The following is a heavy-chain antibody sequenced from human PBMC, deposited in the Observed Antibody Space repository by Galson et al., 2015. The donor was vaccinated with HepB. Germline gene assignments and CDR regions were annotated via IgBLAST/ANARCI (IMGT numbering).Heavy chain of an antibody. Sequence: SVKVSCKASGGTFSSYAISWVRQAPGQGLEWMGGIIPILGIANYAQKFQGRVTITADKSTSTAYMELSSLRSEDTAVYYCARGVDSSSWLDYWGQGTLVTVSS. CDR3: ARGVDSSSWLDY. J-gene: IGHJ4*02. V-gene: IGHV1-69*10. CDR2: IIPILGIA. D-gene: IGHD6-13*01. CDR1: GGTFSSYA.